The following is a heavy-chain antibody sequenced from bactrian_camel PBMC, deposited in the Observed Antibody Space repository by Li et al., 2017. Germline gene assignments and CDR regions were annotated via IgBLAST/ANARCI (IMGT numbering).Heavy chain of an antibody. CDR3: AADLRHPYDCGSRRLRTARFEY. J-gene: IGHJ4*01. CDR2: LSSGGTT. Sequence: HVQLVESGGGSVQTGETLRLSCTASGFTFDDSDLGWYRQAPGNECELISTLSSGGTTWFADSVKGRFSISQDNAKNTVYLELNSLKAEDTAMYYCAADLRHPYDCGSRRLRTARFEYWGQGTQVTVS. D-gene: IGHD4*01. CDR1: GFTFDDSD. V-gene: IGHV3S55*01.